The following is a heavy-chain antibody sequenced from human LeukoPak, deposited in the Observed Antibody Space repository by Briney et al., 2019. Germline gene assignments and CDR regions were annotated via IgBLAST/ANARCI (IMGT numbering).Heavy chain of an antibody. CDR1: GYTFTSYA. Sequence: HWASVKVSCKASGYTFTSYAMNWVRQAPGQGLEWMGWINTNTGNPTYAQGFTGRFVFSLDTSVSTAYLQISSLKAGDTAVYYCARGGRLNYYDSSGYYTDSDYWGQGTLVTVSS. D-gene: IGHD3-22*01. CDR2: INTNTGNP. CDR3: ARGGRLNYYDSSGYYTDSDY. J-gene: IGHJ4*02. V-gene: IGHV7-4-1*02.